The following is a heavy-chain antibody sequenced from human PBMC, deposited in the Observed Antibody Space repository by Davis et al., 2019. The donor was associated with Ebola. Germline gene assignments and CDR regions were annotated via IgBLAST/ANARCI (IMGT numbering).Heavy chain of an antibody. Sequence: SETLSLTCAVYGGSFSGYYWSWIRQPPGKGLEWIGEINHSGSTNYNPSLKSRVTISVDTSKNQFSLKLSSVTAADTAVYYCARTTVGIRYYFDYWGQGTLVTVSS. V-gene: IGHV4-34*01. CDR2: INHSGST. J-gene: IGHJ4*02. CDR3: ARTTVGIRYYFDY. CDR1: GGSFSGYY. D-gene: IGHD4-23*01.